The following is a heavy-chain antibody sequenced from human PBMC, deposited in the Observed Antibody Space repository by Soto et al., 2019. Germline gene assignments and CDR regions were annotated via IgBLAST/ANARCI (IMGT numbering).Heavy chain of an antibody. CDR1: GSTFSNSE. J-gene: IGHJ6*02. CDR2: ISKSSSVI. CDR3: ASVNLRFSYCIDV. V-gene: IGHV3-48*03. D-gene: IGHD3-3*01. Sequence: GGSLRLSCAASGSTFSNSEMHWVRQAPGKGLEWVSYISKSSSVIYFADSVKGRFTISRDNAKNLLYLQMNSLIAEDPAVYFCASVNLRFSYCIDVWLQGTTVTASS.